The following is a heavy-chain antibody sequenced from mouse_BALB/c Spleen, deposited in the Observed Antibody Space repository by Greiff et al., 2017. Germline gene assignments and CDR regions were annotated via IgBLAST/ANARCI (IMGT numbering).Heavy chain of an antibody. V-gene: IGHV14-1*02. CDR1: GFNIKDYY. Sequence: VQLKESGAELVRPGALVKLSCKASGFNIKDYYMHWVKQRPEQGLEWIGWIDPENGNTIYDPKFQGKASITADTSSNTAYLQLSSLTSEDTAVYYCARWEGYGYGYWGQGTTLTVSS. CDR3: ARWEGYGYGY. D-gene: IGHD2-2*01. J-gene: IGHJ2*01. CDR2: IDPENGNT.